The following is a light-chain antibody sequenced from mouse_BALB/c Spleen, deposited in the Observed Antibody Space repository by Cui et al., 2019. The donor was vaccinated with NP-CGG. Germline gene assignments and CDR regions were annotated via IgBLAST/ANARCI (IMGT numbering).Light chain of an antibody. CDR1: TGAVTTSNY. J-gene: IGLJ1*01. V-gene: IGLV1*01. CDR3: ALWYSNHWV. Sequence: QAVVTQETTLTTSPGETVTLTCRSSTGAVTTSNYANWVQEKPDHLCTELIGGTNNRVPGVPARFSGSLIGDKASLTITGAQTEDEAIYFCALWYSNHWVFGGGTKLTVL. CDR2: GTN.